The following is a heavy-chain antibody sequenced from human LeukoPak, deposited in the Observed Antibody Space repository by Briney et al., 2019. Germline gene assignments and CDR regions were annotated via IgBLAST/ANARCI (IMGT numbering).Heavy chain of an antibody. V-gene: IGHV4-59*01. D-gene: IGHD5-12*01. J-gene: IGHJ4*02. Sequence: SETLSLTCTLSGGSISTYYWSWIRQPPGKRLEWIGYIYHSGSTNYNPSLKSRVTISVDTSKNQFSLKLSSVTAADTAVYYCARGGGYASPIGYWGQGALVTVSS. CDR3: ARGGGYASPIGY. CDR2: IYHSGST. CDR1: GGSISTYY.